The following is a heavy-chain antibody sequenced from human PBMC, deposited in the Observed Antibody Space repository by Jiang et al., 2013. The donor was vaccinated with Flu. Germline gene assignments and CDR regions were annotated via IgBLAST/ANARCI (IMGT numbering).Heavy chain of an antibody. CDR1: GFTFSSYS. V-gene: IGHV3-21*01. Sequence: QLLESGGGLATPGGSLRLSCAASGFTFSSYSMNWVRQAPGKGLEWVSSIRSGNDYLYYADSVKGRFTISRDNAKTSLYLQMNSLRAEDTAVYYCARDKYGDYAFDYWGQGTLVTVSS. D-gene: IGHD4-17*01. CDR2: IRSGNDYL. J-gene: IGHJ4*02. CDR3: ARDKYGDYAFDY.